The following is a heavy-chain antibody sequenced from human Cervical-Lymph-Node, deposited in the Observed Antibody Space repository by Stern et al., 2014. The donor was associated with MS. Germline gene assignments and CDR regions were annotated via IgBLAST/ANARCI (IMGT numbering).Heavy chain of an antibody. V-gene: IGHV3-30-3*01. J-gene: IGHJ4*02. CDR1: GFAFNTYS. D-gene: IGHD6-6*01. CDR3: ASLYASSSDSDW. Sequence: QPQLVESGAGVVQPGPSLRLSCAASGFAFNTYSIHWVRQAPAKGLEWVAVISYDGGNKYYADSVKVRLTISRDNSKNTLYLQINSLRAEDTAVYYCASLYASSSDSDWWGQGTLVTVSS. CDR2: ISYDGGNK.